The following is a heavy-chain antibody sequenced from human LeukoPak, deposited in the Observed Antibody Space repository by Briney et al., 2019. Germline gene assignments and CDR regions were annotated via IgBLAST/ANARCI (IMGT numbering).Heavy chain of an antibody. CDR2: FDPEDGET. Sequence: ASGKVSCKVSGYTLTELSMHWVRQAPGKGLEWMGGFDPEDGETIYAQKFQGRVTMTEDTSTDTAYMELSSPRSEDTAVYYCATALYGDVMDVWGQGTTVTVSS. V-gene: IGHV1-24*01. J-gene: IGHJ6*02. CDR3: ATALYGDVMDV. D-gene: IGHD2/OR15-2a*01. CDR1: GYTLTELS.